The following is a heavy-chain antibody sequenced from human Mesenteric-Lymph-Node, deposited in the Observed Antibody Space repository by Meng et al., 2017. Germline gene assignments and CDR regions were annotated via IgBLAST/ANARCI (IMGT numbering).Heavy chain of an antibody. CDR1: GFTFDDYA. V-gene: IGHV3-43D*04. CDR2: ISWDGGST. D-gene: IGHD6-19*01. J-gene: IGHJ3*02. CDR3: AKDMRSSQAFDI. Sequence: GESLKISCAASGFTFDDYAMHWVRQAPGKGLEWVSLISWDGGSTYYADSVKGRFTISRDNSKNSLYLQMNSLRAEDTALYYCAKDMRSSQAFDIWGQGTKVTVSS.